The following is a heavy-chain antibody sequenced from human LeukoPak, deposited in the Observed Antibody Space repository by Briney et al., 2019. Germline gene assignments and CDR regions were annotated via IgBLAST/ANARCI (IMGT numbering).Heavy chain of an antibody. V-gene: IGHV4-39*01. CDR3: ARIITGTPYY. J-gene: IGHJ4*02. CDR2: IYYSGST. D-gene: IGHD1-20*01. CDR1: GGSISSSSYY. Sequence: PSETLSPTXTVSGGSISSSSYYWGWIRQPPGKGLEWIGSIYYSGSTYYNPSLKSRVTISVDTSKNQFSLKLSSVTAADTAVYYCARIITGTPYYWGQGTLVTVSS.